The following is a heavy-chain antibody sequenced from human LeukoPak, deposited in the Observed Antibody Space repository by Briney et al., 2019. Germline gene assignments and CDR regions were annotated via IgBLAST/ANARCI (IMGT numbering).Heavy chain of an antibody. Sequence: PGGSLRLSCAASGFTFSDYYMTWIRQAPGKGLEWVSYISSSSGYTKYADSVKGRFTISRDNAKNSLYLQMDTLRAEDTAAHYCARLSAVVTLGAFDIWGQGTMATVSS. D-gene: IGHD4-23*01. J-gene: IGHJ3*02. CDR1: GFTFSDYY. CDR3: ARLSAVVTLGAFDI. V-gene: IGHV3-11*06. CDR2: ISSSSGYT.